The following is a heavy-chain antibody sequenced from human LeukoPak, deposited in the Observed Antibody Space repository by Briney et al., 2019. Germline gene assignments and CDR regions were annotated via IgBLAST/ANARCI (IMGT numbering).Heavy chain of an antibody. J-gene: IGHJ4*02. V-gene: IGHV1-2*02. CDR1: GYTFTGYC. CDR2: INPNSGGT. CDR3: ATDDSSGYYPSDY. Sequence: ASVKVSCKASGYTFTGYCMHWVRQAPGQGLEWMGWINPNSGGTNYAQKFQGRVTMTRDTSISTAYMELSRLRSDDTAVYYCATDDSSGYYPSDYWGQGTLVTVSS. D-gene: IGHD3-22*01.